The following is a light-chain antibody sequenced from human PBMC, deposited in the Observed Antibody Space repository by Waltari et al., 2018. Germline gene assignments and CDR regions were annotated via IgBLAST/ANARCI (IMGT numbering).Light chain of an antibody. V-gene: IGKV3-20*01. Sequence: VLTQSPGTLSLSPGETATLSCRASQSISKYLVWYHQRPCHTPRLLIYAGSTRAAGIPDRFSGSGYGTDFTLTISRLEPEDFAMYYCQNHERLPATFGQGTKVEFK. J-gene: IGKJ1*01. CDR3: QNHERLPAT. CDR2: AGS. CDR1: QSISKY.